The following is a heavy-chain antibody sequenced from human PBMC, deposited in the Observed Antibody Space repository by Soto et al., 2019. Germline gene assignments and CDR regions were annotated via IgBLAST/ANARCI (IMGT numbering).Heavy chain of an antibody. Sequence: SETLSLTCAVSGGSISSGGYSWSWIRQPPGKGLEWIGYIYHSGSTYYNPSLKSRVTISVDRSKNQFSLKLSSVTAADTAVYYCARLGGIADPKHHSHYGMDVWGQGTTVTVSS. D-gene: IGHD6-13*01. CDR2: IYHSGST. V-gene: IGHV4-30-2*01. J-gene: IGHJ6*02. CDR3: ARLGGIADPKHHSHYGMDV. CDR1: GGSISSGGYS.